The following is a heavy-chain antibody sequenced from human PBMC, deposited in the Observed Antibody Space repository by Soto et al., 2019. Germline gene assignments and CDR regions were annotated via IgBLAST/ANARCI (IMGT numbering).Heavy chain of an antibody. V-gene: IGHV4-61*01. CDR2: IYYSGST. CDR1: GGSVSSGSYY. Sequence: SETLSLTCTVSGGSVSSGSYYWSCIRQPPGKGLEWIGYIYYSGSTNYNPSLKSRVTISVDTSKNQFSLKLSSVTAADTAVYYCARDIVVVPAAIREGGMDVWGQGTTVTVSS. J-gene: IGHJ6*02. CDR3: ARDIVVVPAAIREGGMDV. D-gene: IGHD2-2*01.